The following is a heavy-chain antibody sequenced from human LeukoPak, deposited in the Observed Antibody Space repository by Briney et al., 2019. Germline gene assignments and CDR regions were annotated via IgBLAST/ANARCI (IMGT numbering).Heavy chain of an antibody. CDR1: GFTLSSYW. CDR2: IREDGNEK. J-gene: IGHJ4*02. D-gene: IGHD3-22*01. Sequence: GGSLRLSCVASGFTLSSYWMSWVRQAPGKGLEWVANIREDGNEKYYVDSVKGRFTISRDNAKNSLWLQMNSLRAEDTAVYYCATSSGWRFDYWGQGTLVGVSS. CDR3: ATSSGWRFDY. V-gene: IGHV3-7*01.